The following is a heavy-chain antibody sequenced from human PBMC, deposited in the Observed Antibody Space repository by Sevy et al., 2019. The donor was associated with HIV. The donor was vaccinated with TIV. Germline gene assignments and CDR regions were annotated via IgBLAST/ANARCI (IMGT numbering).Heavy chain of an antibody. CDR2: IKQGGSGK. V-gene: IGHV3-7*01. D-gene: IGHD3-3*01. Sequence: GGSLRLSCAASGFTFTTFWMSWVHQAPGKGLEWVASIKQGGSGKYYVDSVKGRFTISRDNAKNSLYLHMSSLRAEDTAVYYCARDSSLRHYDFWSGSEIDYWGQGTLVTVSS. CDR3: ARDSSLRHYDFWSGSEIDY. CDR1: GFTFTTFW. J-gene: IGHJ4*02.